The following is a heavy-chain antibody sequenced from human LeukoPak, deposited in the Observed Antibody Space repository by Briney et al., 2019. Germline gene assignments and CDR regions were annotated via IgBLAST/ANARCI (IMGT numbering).Heavy chain of an antibody. V-gene: IGHV4-59*01. CDR3: ARTLYGDYGFDAFDI. J-gene: IGHJ3*02. Sequence: SETLSLTCTVSGGSISSYYWSWIRQPPGKGLEWIGCIYYSGSTNYNPSLKSRVTISVDTSKNQFSLKLSSVTAADTAVYYCARTLYGDYGFDAFDIWGQGTMVTVSS. D-gene: IGHD4-17*01. CDR2: IYYSGST. CDR1: GGSISSYY.